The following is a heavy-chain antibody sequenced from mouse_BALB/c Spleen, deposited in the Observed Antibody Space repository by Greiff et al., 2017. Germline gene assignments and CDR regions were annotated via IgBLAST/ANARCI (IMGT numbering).Heavy chain of an antibody. J-gene: IGHJ3*01. CDR3: ASIYYDYALFAY. CDR2: INPSNGRT. V-gene: IGHV1S81*02. D-gene: IGHD2-4*01. CDR1: GYTFTSYW. Sequence: VQLQQSGAELVKPGASVKLSCKASGYTFTSYWMHWVKQRPGQGLEWIGEINPSNGRTNYNEKFKSKATLTVDKSSSTAYMQLSSLTSEDSAVYYCASIYYDYALFAYWGQGTLVTVSA.